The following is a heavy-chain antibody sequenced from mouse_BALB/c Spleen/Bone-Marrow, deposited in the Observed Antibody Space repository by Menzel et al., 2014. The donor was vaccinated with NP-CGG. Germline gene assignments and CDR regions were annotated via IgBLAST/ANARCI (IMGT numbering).Heavy chain of an antibody. Sequence: EVKLVESGGGLVTPGGSLKLSCAASGFTFSGYAMSWVRQTPEKRLEWVASISSGGTTYYPDSVKGRFTISRDNARNILYLQMSSLRSEDTAMYYCAGITTVDYWGQGTSVTVSS. CDR1: GFTFSGYA. D-gene: IGHD1-1*01. CDR2: ISSGGTT. V-gene: IGHV5-6-5*01. CDR3: AGITTVDY. J-gene: IGHJ4*01.